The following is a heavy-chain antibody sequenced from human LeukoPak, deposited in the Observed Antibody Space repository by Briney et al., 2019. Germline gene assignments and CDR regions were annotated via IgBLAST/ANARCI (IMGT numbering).Heavy chain of an antibody. CDR2: IYSGGST. CDR3: ARVSYYDSSGYYFLSYVDY. Sequence: GGSLRLSCAVSGFTVSSNYMSWVRQAPGKGLEWVSVIYSGGSTYYADSVRGRFTISRDNSKNTLYLQMNSLGAEDTAVYYCARVSYYDSSGYYFLSYVDYWGQGTLVTVSS. CDR1: GFTVSSNY. V-gene: IGHV3-53*01. J-gene: IGHJ4*02. D-gene: IGHD3-22*01.